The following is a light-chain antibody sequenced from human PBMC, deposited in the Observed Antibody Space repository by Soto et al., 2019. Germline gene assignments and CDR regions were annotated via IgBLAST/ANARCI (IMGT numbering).Light chain of an antibody. Sequence: QSVLTQPASVSGSPGQSITISCTGTSSDVGNYNLVSWYQQHPGKAPKLIIYEVTERPSEISNRFSGSKSGNTASLTISGLRADDEADYYCCSYARRSTYVFGSGTKLTVL. V-gene: IGLV2-23*02. CDR3: CSYARRSTYV. CDR2: EVT. CDR1: SSDVGNYNL. J-gene: IGLJ1*01.